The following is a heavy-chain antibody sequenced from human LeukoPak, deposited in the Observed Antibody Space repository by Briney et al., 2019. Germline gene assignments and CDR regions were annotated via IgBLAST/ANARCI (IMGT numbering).Heavy chain of an antibody. V-gene: IGHV3-30*04. CDR2: ISRDGTDQ. Sequence: GGSLRLSCAGTGFIFNNYAMHWVRQAPGEGLEWVAVISRDGTDQFYADSVKGRLTISRDNSQSTLYLYMNSLTTEDTALYYCARAVPAPGTPENAFDIWGQGTVVTVSS. J-gene: IGHJ3*02. CDR3: ARAVPAPGTPENAFDI. D-gene: IGHD6-13*01. CDR1: GFIFNNYA.